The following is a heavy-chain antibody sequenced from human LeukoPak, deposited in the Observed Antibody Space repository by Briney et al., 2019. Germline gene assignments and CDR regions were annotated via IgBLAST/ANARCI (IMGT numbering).Heavy chain of an antibody. J-gene: IGHJ4*02. CDR2: INGDGSNT. D-gene: IGHD5-18*01. Sequence: GGSLRLSCAASGFTFSSHWMHWVRQAPGKGLVWVSRINGDGSNTTYADSVKGRFTISRDNAKNSLYLQMNSLRAEDTAVYYCARTWIQLWLRGPFDYWGQGTLVTVSS. CDR1: GFTFSSHW. CDR3: ARTWIQLWLRGPFDY. V-gene: IGHV3-74*03.